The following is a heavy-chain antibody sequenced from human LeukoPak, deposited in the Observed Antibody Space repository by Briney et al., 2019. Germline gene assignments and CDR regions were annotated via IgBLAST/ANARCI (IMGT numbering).Heavy chain of an antibody. D-gene: IGHD6-13*01. V-gene: IGHV4-4*02. CDR1: GGSISSRNW. Sequence: PSQSLSLTCAVSGGSISSRNWWSWVRQSPGKGLEWIGEIYHSGSTNYRASLKSRLIISVDKSRNQFSLELSTLTSADTAIYFCARQAIAATGLFDCWGQGILVTVSS. CDR3: ARQAIAATGLFDC. J-gene: IGHJ4*02. CDR2: IYHSGST.